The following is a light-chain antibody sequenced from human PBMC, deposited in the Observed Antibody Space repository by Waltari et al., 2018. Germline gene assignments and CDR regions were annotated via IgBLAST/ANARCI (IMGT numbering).Light chain of an antibody. V-gene: IGLV1-51*01. CDR2: DNS. CDR1: ISNIGNHY. CDR3: GTWDSSLDSYV. Sequence: QSVLTQLPLVFVASGQKVNVSCSGIISNIGNHYVSWYQHLPGTAPKLLIFDNSQRPSGIPERFSGSKSGTSATLGITGLQTGDEADYYCGTWDSSLDSYVFGSGSKVTVL. J-gene: IGLJ1*01.